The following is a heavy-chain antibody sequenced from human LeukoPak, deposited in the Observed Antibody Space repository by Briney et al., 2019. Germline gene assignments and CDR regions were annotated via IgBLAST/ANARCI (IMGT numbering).Heavy chain of an antibody. CDR2: ISCSRSDK. D-gene: IGHD4-17*01. J-gene: IGHJ4*02. V-gene: IGHV3-21*01. CDR1: GFTFSSYT. Sequence: GGSLRLSCAASGFTFSSYTMNWVRQAPGKGLEWVSSISCSRSDKYYADPVNGRFTISRDNTKNSLYLQMDSVRAEDTAVYYCARDGYGDYQFDYWGQGTLVTVSS. CDR3: ARDGYGDYQFDY.